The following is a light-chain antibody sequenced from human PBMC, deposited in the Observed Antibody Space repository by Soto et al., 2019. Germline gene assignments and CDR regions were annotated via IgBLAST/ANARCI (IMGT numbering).Light chain of an antibody. Sequence: QSALTQPPSASGSPGQSVTISCTGTSSDVGGYNYVSWYQQHPGKAPKLMIYEVSKRPAGVPDRFSGSKAGNTASLTGSVLQAEDEDDYYCSSDAGSNNWVFGGGTKLTVL. CDR2: EVS. J-gene: IGLJ3*02. CDR1: SSDVGGYNY. V-gene: IGLV2-8*01. CDR3: SSDAGSNNWV.